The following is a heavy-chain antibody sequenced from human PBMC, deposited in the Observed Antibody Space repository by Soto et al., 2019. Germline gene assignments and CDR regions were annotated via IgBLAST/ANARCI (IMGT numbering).Heavy chain of an antibody. V-gene: IGHV4-59*11. Sequence: SQTQSLTYTVAGGYISSHCCSWILQPPGKGLEWIGYIYYSGSTNYNPSLKSRVTISVDTSKNQFSLKLSSVTAADTAVYYCATGDLAAGTPDYWGQGTLVTVSS. CDR1: GGYISSHC. D-gene: IGHD6-13*01. CDR3: ATGDLAAGTPDY. CDR2: IYYSGST. J-gene: IGHJ4*02.